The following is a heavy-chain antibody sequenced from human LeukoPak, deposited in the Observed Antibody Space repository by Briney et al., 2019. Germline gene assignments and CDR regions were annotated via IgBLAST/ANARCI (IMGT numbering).Heavy chain of an antibody. D-gene: IGHD5-12*01. CDR2: ISSSGSTT. J-gene: IGHJ4*02. V-gene: IGHV3-NL1*01. CDR3: AKLQASSGYDLDY. CDR1: GFTFSSYA. Sequence: GGSLRLSCAASGFTFSSYAMHWVRQAPGKGLEWVSYISSSGSTTDYADSVKGRFTISRDNSKNTLYLQMNSLRAEDTAVYYCAKLQASSGYDLDYWGQGTLVTVSS.